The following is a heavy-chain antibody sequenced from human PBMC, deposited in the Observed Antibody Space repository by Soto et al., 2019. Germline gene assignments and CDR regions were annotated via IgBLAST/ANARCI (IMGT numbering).Heavy chain of an antibody. CDR1: GFTFDDYT. CDR3: AKDPFAPRYYGMDV. Sequence: GGSLRLSCAASGFTFDDYTMHWVRQAPGKGLEWVSLISWDGGSTYYADSVKGRFTISRDNSKNSLYLQMNSLRTEDTALYYCAKDPFAPRYYGMDVWGQGTTVTVSS. D-gene: IGHD3-16*01. J-gene: IGHJ6*02. CDR2: ISWDGGST. V-gene: IGHV3-43*01.